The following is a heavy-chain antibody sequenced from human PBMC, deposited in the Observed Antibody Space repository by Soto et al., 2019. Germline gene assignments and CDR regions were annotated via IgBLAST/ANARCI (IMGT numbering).Heavy chain of an antibody. CDR2: ISYDGSNK. CDR1: GFTFSSYG. J-gene: IGHJ3*02. Sequence: VQLVESGGGVVQPGRSLRLSCAASGFTFSSYGMHWVRQAPGKGLEWVAVISYDGSNKYYADSVKGRFTISRDNSKNTLYLQMNSLRAEDTAVYYCAKDPRLSPYGFDAFDIWGQGTMVTVSS. V-gene: IGHV3-30*18. D-gene: IGHD4-17*01. CDR3: AKDPRLSPYGFDAFDI.